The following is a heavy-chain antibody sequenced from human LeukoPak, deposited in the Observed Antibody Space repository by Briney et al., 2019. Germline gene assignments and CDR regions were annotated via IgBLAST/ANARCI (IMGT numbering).Heavy chain of an antibody. CDR3: ATGKRYFDWGYDY. V-gene: IGHV1-24*01. J-gene: IGHJ4*02. CDR1: GYTLTELS. Sequence: RASVMVSYKVSGYTLTELSMQWVRQAPGKGHERIGGFDPEDGETIYAQKFQGRVTMTEDTSTDTAYMELSSLRSEDTAVYYCATGKRYFDWGYDYWGQGTLVTVSS. D-gene: IGHD3-9*01. CDR2: FDPEDGET.